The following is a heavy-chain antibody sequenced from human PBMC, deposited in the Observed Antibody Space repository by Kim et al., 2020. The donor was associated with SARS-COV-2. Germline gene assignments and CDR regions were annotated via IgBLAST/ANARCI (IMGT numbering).Heavy chain of an antibody. Sequence: VKVSCKASGHAFTGYYIYWVRQAPGQGLEWMGRINPDTGGTKYAQKFQDRVTMTRDTSTNTVYLELNSLRSDDTALYYCAATGDHWGQGTLVTVSS. V-gene: IGHV1-2*06. J-gene: IGHJ4*02. CDR3: AATGDH. CDR1: GHAFTGYY. CDR2: INPDTGGT.